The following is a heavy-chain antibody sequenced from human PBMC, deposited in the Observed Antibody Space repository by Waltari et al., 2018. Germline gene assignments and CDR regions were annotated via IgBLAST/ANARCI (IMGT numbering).Heavy chain of an antibody. CDR2: VYSGGMT. D-gene: IGHD2-8*01. J-gene: IGHJ3*01. CDR1: GFTVSSPY. Sequence: EVQLVASGGGLIQPGGSLRRSSAASGFTVSSPYLPLFRQAPGKGLDWVSAVYSGGMTFYGEALRRRFTVSRDDSKNMVFLQMNNLTPEDTAVYYCARGLELSHGYGVFDLWGQGTTVTVSS. V-gene: IGHV3-53*01. CDR3: ARGLELSHGYGVFDL.